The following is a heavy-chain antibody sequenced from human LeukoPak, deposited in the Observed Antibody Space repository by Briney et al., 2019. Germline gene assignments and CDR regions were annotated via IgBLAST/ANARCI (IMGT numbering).Heavy chain of an antibody. CDR1: GGSIRGYC. Sequence: SETLSLTCTVSGGSIRGYCWSCIRQPPGKGLEWIGYIYYTGSTNYNPSLKSRVTISLDTSKNQFSLKLSSVTAADTAVYYCARARNSISDAFDIWGQGAMVTVSS. D-gene: IGHD3-3*02. V-gene: IGHV4-59*01. CDR3: ARARNSISDAFDI. J-gene: IGHJ3*02. CDR2: IYYTGST.